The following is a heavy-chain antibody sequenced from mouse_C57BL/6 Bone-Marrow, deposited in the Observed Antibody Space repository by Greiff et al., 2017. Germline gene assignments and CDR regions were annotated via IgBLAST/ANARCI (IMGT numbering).Heavy chain of an antibody. J-gene: IGHJ2*01. CDR3: ARDDYGSSSFDY. V-gene: IGHV1-18*01. CDR1: GYTFTDYN. D-gene: IGHD1-1*01. CDR2: INPNNGGT. Sequence: VQLQQSGPELVKPGASVKIPCKASGYTFTDYNMDWVKQSHGKSLEWIGDINPNNGGTIYNQKFKGKATLTVDKSSSTAYMELRSLTSEDTAVYYCARDDYGSSSFDYWGQGTTRTVSS.